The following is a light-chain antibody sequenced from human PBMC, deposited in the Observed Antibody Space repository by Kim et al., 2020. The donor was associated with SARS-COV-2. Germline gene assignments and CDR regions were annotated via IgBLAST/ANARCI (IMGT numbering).Light chain of an antibody. CDR2: GKN. V-gene: IGLV3-19*01. CDR3: NSRDSSGNHVV. CDR1: SLRSYY. Sequence: ALGQTVRITGQGDSLRSYYASWYQQKPGQAPVLVIYGKNNRPSGIPDRFSGSSSGNTASLNITGAQAEDEADYYCNSRDSSGNHVVFGGGTQLTVL. J-gene: IGLJ2*01.